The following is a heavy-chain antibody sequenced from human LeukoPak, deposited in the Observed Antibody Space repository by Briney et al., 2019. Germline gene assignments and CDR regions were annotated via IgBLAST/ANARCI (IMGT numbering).Heavy chain of an antibody. CDR2: ISGSGGST. D-gene: IGHD5-18*01. Sequence: GGSLRLSCAASGFTFRTYAMSWVRQAPGKGLGWVSTISGSGGSTHYADSVKGRFTISRENSKNTLYLQMISLRADDTAVYYCVRGYSYGWFDPWGQGTLVTVSS. J-gene: IGHJ5*02. CDR1: GFTFRTYA. V-gene: IGHV3-23*01. CDR3: VRGYSYGWFDP.